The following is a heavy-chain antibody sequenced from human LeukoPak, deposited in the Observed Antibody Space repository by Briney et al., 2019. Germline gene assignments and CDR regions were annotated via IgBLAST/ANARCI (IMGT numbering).Heavy chain of an antibody. CDR2: ISTDGTT. Sequence: GGSLRLSCAVSGFTFGNYSMTWVRQAPGKGLESVSSISTDGTTYYAHSVKGRFTLSRDNSKNTLYLQMSSLRAEDTAVYYCAKLGHGGYYSYMDVWGKGTTVTVSS. J-gene: IGHJ6*03. V-gene: IGHV3-23*01. CDR1: GFTFGNYS. CDR3: AKLGHGGYYSYMDV. D-gene: IGHD3-16*01.